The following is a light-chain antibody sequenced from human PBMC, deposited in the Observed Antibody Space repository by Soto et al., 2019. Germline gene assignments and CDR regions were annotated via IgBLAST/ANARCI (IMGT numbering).Light chain of an antibody. CDR2: GAS. CDR3: QQYHPSPLT. V-gene: IGKV3-20*01. J-gene: IGKJ1*01. CDR1: LTISSNY. Sequence: VLTQSPGTLSLSPGERATLSCRASLTISSNYLAWYQQKPGQAPRLLIYGASSRATGIPDRFSGSGSGTDFTLTISRLEPEDFAVYYCQQYHPSPLTFGQGTKVEIK.